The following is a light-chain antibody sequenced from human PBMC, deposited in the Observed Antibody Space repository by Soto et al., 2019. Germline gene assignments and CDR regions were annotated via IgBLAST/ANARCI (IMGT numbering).Light chain of an antibody. CDR2: GAS. J-gene: IGKJ5*01. Sequence: EIVLTQSPGTLSVSPGETATLSCRASQYVSNKVAWYQQKPGQAPSLLILGASTRATGVPARFSGSGSGTEFTLSISRLQSEDFAVYYCKQYKEWPPFTFGQGTRLENK. V-gene: IGKV3-15*01. CDR1: QYVSNK. CDR3: KQYKEWPPFT.